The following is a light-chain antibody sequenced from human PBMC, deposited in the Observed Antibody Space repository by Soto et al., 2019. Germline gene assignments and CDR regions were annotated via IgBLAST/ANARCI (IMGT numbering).Light chain of an antibody. J-gene: IGLJ1*01. CDR2: DVS. CDR1: SSDVGGYNY. V-gene: IGLV2-14*03. Sequence: QSALTQPASVSGSPGQSITISCTGTSSDVGGYNYVSWYQHHPGKAPKLIIYDVSNRPSGVSNRFSGSKSGNTASLTISGLQPEDEADYYCSSYTTSNTRQIVLGTGTKLTVL. CDR3: SSYTTSNTRQIV.